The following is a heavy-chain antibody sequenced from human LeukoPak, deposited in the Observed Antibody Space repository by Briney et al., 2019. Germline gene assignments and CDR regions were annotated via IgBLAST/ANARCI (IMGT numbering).Heavy chain of an antibody. CDR3: ARSLLWFGGFDP. J-gene: IGHJ5*02. D-gene: IGHD3-10*01. Sequence: GASVKVSCKASGYTFTGYYMHWVRQAPGQGLEWMGWISAYNGNTNYAQKLQGRVTMTTDTSTSTAYMELRSLRSDDTAVYYCARSLLWFGGFDPWGQGTLVTVSS. CDR1: GYTFTGYY. CDR2: ISAYNGNT. V-gene: IGHV1-18*04.